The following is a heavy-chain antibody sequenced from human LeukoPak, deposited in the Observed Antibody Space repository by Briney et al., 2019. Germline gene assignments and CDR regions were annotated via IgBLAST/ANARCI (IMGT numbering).Heavy chain of an antibody. CDR1: GYTFASYY. Sequence: ASVKVSCKASGYTFASYYMHWVRQARGQGLEWMGIINPSGGSTTYAQKFPGRVTMTRDTSTSTVYMELSSLRSEDTAVYYCARDSTPTYYSGTYYFEYWGQGTLVTVSS. CDR3: ARDSTPTYYSGTYYFEY. J-gene: IGHJ4*02. CDR2: INPSGGST. D-gene: IGHD1-26*01. V-gene: IGHV1-46*01.